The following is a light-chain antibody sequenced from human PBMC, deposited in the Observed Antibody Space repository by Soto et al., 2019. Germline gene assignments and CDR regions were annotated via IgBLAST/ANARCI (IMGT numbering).Light chain of an antibody. CDR2: AAS. Sequence: EIQLTQSPSFLSASVGERVTITCRASQDINSYLAWYQQKPGKAPKLLIYAASTVPSAVPSRFSGGGSGTEFTLTISSLQPEDFATYYCQQLSTYPRTFGQGTKVEF. CDR1: QDINSY. V-gene: IGKV1-9*01. CDR3: QQLSTYPRT. J-gene: IGKJ1*01.